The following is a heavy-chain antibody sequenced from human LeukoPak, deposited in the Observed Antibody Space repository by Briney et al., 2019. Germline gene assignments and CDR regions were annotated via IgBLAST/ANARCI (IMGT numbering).Heavy chain of an antibody. CDR2: IIPIFGIA. Sequence: GSSVKVSCKASGGTFSSYAISWVRQAPGQGLEWMGRIIPIFGIANYAQKFQGRVTITADKSTSTAYMELSRLRSDDTAVYYCALIFRVVTDYWGQGTLVTVSS. CDR1: GGTFSSYA. V-gene: IGHV1-69*04. J-gene: IGHJ4*02. D-gene: IGHD3-3*01. CDR3: ALIFRVVTDY.